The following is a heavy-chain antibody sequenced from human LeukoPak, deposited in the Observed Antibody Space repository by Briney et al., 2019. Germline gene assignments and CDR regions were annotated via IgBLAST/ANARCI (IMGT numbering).Heavy chain of an antibody. CDR2: IYYSGST. CDR3: ARESVTTFNYYYYYYMDV. D-gene: IGHD4-17*01. Sequence: SETLSLTCTVSGGSISSSSYYWGWIRQPPGKGLEWIGSIYYSGSTYYNPSLKSRVTISVDTSKNQFSLKLTSVTAADTAVYYCARESVTTFNYYYYYYMDVWGKGTTVTVSS. V-gene: IGHV4-39*02. J-gene: IGHJ6*03. CDR1: GGSISSSSYY.